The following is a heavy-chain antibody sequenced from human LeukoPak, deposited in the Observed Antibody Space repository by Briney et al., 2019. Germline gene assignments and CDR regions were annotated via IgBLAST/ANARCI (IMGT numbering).Heavy chain of an antibody. CDR1: GYSISSGYY. J-gene: IGHJ6*03. CDR2: IYHSGST. V-gene: IGHV4-38-2*02. Sequence: SETLSLTCTVSGYSISSGYYWGWIRQPPGKGLEWIGSIYHSGSTYYNPSLKSRVTISVDTSKNQFSLRLSSVTAADTAMYYCARDETYSSDWQSNHYYYYMDVWGKGTTVTVSS. D-gene: IGHD6-19*01. CDR3: ARDETYSSDWQSNHYYYYMDV.